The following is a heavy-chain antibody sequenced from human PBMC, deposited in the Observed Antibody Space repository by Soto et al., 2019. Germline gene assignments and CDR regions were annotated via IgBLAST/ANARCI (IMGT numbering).Heavy chain of an antibody. Sequence: QVQLQESGPGLVKPSETLSLTCTVSDDSMSDYWWTWIRQPPGKGLEWIGYVYDTGSTDYNPSMKSRATISIDTSKRQFSLKLTSVTAGDTAVYYCARANGYGGNWFDPWGQGTLVTVSS. CDR2: VYDTGST. V-gene: IGHV4-59*12. CDR3: ARANGYGGNWFDP. CDR1: DDSMSDYW. D-gene: IGHD2-2*03. J-gene: IGHJ5*02.